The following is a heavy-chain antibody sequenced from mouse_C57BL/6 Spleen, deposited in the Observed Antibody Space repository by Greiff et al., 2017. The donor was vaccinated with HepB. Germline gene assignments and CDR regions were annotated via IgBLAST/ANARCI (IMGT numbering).Heavy chain of an antibody. CDR2: ISDGGSYT. V-gene: IGHV5-4*01. D-gene: IGHD4-1*01. Sequence: DVKLVESGGGLVKPGGSLKLSCAASGFTFSSYAMSWVRQTPEKRLEWVATISDGGSYTYYPDNVKGRFTISRDNAKNNLYLQMSHLKSEDTAMYYCARDGNYAMDYWGQGTSVTVSS. CDR3: ARDGNYAMDY. J-gene: IGHJ4*01. CDR1: GFTFSSYA.